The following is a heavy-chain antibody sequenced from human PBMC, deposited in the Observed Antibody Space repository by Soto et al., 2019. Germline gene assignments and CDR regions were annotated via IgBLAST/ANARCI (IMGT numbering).Heavy chain of an antibody. D-gene: IGHD4-17*01. V-gene: IGHV1-69*02. J-gene: IGHJ2*01. CDR1: GGTFSSYT. Sequence: QVQLVQSGAEVKKPGSSVKVSCKASGGTFSSYTISWVRQAPGQGLEWMGRIIPILGIANYAQKLQGRVTLTADKSTSTAYRELSSLRSEDTAVYYCATYGDAWYFDLWGRGTLVTVSS. CDR2: IIPILGIA. CDR3: ATYGDAWYFDL.